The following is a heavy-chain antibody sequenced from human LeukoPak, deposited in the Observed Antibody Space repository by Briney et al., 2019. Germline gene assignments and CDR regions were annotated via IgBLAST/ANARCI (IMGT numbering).Heavy chain of an antibody. CDR2: THYRGST. CDR3: ASGYCGGACQLGGVDM. Sequence: SETLSLPRTVSGGPINSYYWRWLRQPPGKGLEYVGYTHYRGSTNHNPSLKSRVTISLDTSGNQFSLKLSSVTAADTAVYYWASGYCGGACQLGGVDMWGQGTMVTVSS. V-gene: IGHV4-59*01. J-gene: IGHJ3*02. CDR1: GGPINSYY. D-gene: IGHD2-21*02.